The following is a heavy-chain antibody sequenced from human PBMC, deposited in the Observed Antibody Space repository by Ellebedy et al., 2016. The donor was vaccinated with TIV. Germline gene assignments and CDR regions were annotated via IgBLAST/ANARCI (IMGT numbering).Heavy chain of an antibody. D-gene: IGHD2-21*01. Sequence: AASVKVSCKASGYTFIDNGITWVRQAPGQGLEWMGWISVYNGKTYFAQNFQGRVTLTTDTSPSTAFMDLRSLRSDDTALYYCARGLSRGVIKPWFDYWGQGTLVIVSS. V-gene: IGHV1-18*01. J-gene: IGHJ4*02. CDR2: ISVYNGKT. CDR3: ARGLSRGVIKPWFDY. CDR1: GYTFIDNG.